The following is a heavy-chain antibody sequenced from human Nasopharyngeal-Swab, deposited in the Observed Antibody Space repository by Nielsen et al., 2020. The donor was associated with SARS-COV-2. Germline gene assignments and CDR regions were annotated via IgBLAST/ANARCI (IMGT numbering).Heavy chain of an antibody. CDR3: ARGYHDKSVYYYDWYFDL. Sequence: WIRQPPGKGLEWIGNIHHSGSTNYNPSLKCRVTISVDTSKNQFSLKLTSVTAADTAIYYCARGYHDKSVYYYDWYFDLWGRGTLVTVSS. J-gene: IGHJ2*01. D-gene: IGHD3-22*01. CDR2: IHHSGST. V-gene: IGHV4-59*01.